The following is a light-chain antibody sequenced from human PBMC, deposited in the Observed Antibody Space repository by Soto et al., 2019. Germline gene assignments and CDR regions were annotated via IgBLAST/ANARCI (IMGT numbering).Light chain of an antibody. CDR2: DAS. J-gene: IGKJ4*01. CDR1: QSVSSH. V-gene: IGKV3-11*01. Sequence: IVLTTSPATLFFSPGERATLFCRTSQSVSSHLAWYQQKPGQAPRLLIHDASSRATGTPARFSGSGFGTDFTLTISSLEPEDFAVYYCQHYDTAPLTFGGGTKVDIK. CDR3: QHYDTAPLT.